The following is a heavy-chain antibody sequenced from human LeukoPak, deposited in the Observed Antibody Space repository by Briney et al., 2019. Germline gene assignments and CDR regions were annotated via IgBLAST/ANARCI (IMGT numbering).Heavy chain of an antibody. V-gene: IGHV3-23*01. CDR1: GFTLSSYA. CDR3: AKGTATSCYTGFDY. J-gene: IGHJ4*02. CDR2: ISGDGGST. Sequence: AGGSLRLSCAASGFTLSSYAMNWVRQTPGKGLEWVTVISGDGGSTFYADSANGRFTISRDNSKNTLFLQMNSLRADDTALYYCAKGTATSCYTGFDYWGKGTLVTVSS. D-gene: IGHD2-2*02.